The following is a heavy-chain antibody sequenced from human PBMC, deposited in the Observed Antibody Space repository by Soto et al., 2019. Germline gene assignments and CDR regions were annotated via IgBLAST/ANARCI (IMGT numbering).Heavy chain of an antibody. CDR3: ARADSLDLVRGVTDYYFDY. CDR1: GGTFSSYA. J-gene: IGHJ4*02. D-gene: IGHD3-10*01. Sequence: SVKVSCKASGGTFSSYAISWVRQAPGQGLEWMGGIIPIFGTANYAQKFQGRVTITADESTSTAYMELSSLRSEDTAVYYCARADSLDLVRGVTDYYFDYWGQGTLVTVSS. V-gene: IGHV1-69*13. CDR2: IIPIFGTA.